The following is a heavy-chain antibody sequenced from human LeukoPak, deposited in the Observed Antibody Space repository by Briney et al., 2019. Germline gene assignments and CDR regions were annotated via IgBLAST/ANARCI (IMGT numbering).Heavy chain of an antibody. J-gene: IGHJ4*02. V-gene: IGHV1-69*04. CDR3: ARTIFGVAQLFDY. Sequence: PRASVKASCKASADTFSSYAISWVPQAPGQGLEWLRRIIPILGIANYAQKFQGRVTITADKSTSTAYMELSSLRSEDTAVYYCARTIFGVAQLFDYWGQGTLVTVSS. D-gene: IGHD3-3*01. CDR2: IIPILGIA. CDR1: ADTFSSYA.